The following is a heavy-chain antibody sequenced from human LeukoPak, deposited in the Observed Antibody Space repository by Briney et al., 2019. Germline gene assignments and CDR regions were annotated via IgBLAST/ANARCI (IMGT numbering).Heavy chain of an antibody. CDR3: ARTLDGSHFDF. CDR1: GFSLSTSGMR. J-gene: IGHJ4*02. V-gene: IGHV2-70*04. D-gene: IGHD5-24*01. CDR2: IDWDDDK. Sequence: SGPTLVNPTQTLTLTCTFSGFSLSTSGMRVSWIRQPPGKALEWLARIDWDDDKFYSTSLKTRLTISKDTSKNQVVLTLTNMDPVDTATYYCARTLDGSHFDFWGQGTQVTVSS.